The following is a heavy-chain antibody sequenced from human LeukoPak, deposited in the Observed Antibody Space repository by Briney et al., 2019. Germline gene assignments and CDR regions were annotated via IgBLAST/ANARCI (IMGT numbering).Heavy chain of an antibody. CDR1: GFTFSSYG. J-gene: IGHJ2*01. Sequence: PGRSLRLSCAASGFTFSSYGMHWVRQAPGKGLQWAALISHDGSNKYYTDSVRGRFTISRDNAKNSLHLQMNSLRVEDTAVYYCARDADGHLDLWGRGTLVTVSS. CDR2: ISHDGSNK. CDR3: ARDADGHLDL. V-gene: IGHV3-30*03. D-gene: IGHD5-24*01.